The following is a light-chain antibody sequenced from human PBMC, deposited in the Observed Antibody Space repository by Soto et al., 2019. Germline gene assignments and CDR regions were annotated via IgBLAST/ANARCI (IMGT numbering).Light chain of an antibody. V-gene: IGLV2-14*01. CDR1: SSYVGSYNY. Sequence: QSTLTQPASVSGSPGQSIRISCTWTSSYVGSYNYVSWYKQQTGQAPKLMIYAASNGPSGVCNRFSGSKSGNTCSMTISGLQAEDEAVYYCSSSTSDIYPNYVLGTGTMFTVI. J-gene: IGLJ1*01. CDR2: AAS. CDR3: SSSTSDIYPNYV.